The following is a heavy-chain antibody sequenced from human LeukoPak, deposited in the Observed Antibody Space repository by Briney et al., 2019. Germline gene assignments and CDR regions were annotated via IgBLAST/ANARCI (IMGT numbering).Heavy chain of an antibody. D-gene: IGHD3-9*01. CDR1: GFTFSSYG. J-gene: IGHJ4*02. CDR3: AKGASYDILTGYINY. CDR2: IRYDGSNK. Sequence: PGGSLRLSCAASGFTFSSYGMHWVRQAPGKGPEWVAFIRYDGSNKYYADSVKGRFTISRDNSKNTLYLQMNSLRAEDTAVYYCAKGASYDILTGYINYWGQGTLVTVSS. V-gene: IGHV3-30*02.